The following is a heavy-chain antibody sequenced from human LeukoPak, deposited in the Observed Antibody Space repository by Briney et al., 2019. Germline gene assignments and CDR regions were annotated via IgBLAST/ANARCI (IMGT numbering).Heavy chain of an antibody. Sequence: ASVKVSCKASGYTFTGYYMHWVRQAPGQGLEWMGWINPNSGGTNYAQKFQGRVTMTRDTSISTAYMELSRLRSDDTAVYYCACSGCDCSSTSCPKYYYYYYMDVWGKGTTVTVSS. CDR1: GYTFTGYY. V-gene: IGHV1-2*02. CDR3: ACSGCDCSSTSCPKYYYYYYMDV. J-gene: IGHJ6*03. D-gene: IGHD2-2*01. CDR2: INPNSGGT.